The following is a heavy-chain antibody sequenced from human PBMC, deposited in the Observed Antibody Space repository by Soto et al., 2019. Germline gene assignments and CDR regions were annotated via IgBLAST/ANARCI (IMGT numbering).Heavy chain of an antibody. J-gene: IGHJ4*02. CDR2: IIPIFGTA. V-gene: IGHV1-69*12. D-gene: IGHD3-22*01. CDR3: ASHYDSSGYYYRGLDY. CDR1: GGTFSSYA. Sequence: QVQLVQSGAEVKKPGSSVKVSCKASGGTFSSYAISWVRQAPGQGLEWMGGIIPIFGTADYAQKFQGRVTITADESTSTGNMELSSLRSEETAVYYCASHYDSSGYYYRGLDYWGQGTLVTFSS.